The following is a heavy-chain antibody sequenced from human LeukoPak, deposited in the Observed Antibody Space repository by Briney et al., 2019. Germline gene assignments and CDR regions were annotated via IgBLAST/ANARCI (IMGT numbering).Heavy chain of an antibody. V-gene: IGHV1-2*06. CDR3: ARNPAAGTDYYYYYYMDV. J-gene: IGHJ6*03. Sequence: ASVKVSCKAFGYTFTGYYMHWVRQAPGQGLEWMGRINPNSGGTNYAQKFQGRVTMTRDTSISTAYMELSRLRSDDTAVYYCARNPAAGTDYYYYYYMDVWGKGTTVTVSS. CDR2: INPNSGGT. D-gene: IGHD6-13*01. CDR1: GYTFTGYY.